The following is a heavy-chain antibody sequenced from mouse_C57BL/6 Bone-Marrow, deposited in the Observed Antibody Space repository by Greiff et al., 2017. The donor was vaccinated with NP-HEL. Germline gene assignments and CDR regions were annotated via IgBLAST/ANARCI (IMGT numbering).Heavy chain of an antibody. J-gene: IGHJ2*01. V-gene: IGHV5-4*01. CDR1: GFTFSSYA. D-gene: IGHD2-2*01. CDR3: ARDRDGYDGYYFDY. CDR2: ISDGGSYT. Sequence: EVKLVESGRGLVKPGGSLKLSCAASGFTFSSYAMSWVRQTPEKRLEWVATISDGGSYTYYPDNVKGRFTISRDNAKNNLYLQMSHLQSEDTAMYYCARDRDGYDGYYFDYWGQGTTLTVSS.